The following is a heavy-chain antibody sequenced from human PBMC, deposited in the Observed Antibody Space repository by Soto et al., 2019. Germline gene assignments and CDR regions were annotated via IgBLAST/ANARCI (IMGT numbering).Heavy chain of an antibody. CDR2: IDPSDSYT. CDR3: ASDSHCDGGNCPMGGFDM. V-gene: IGHV5-10-1*01. Sequence: GESLKISWKGSGYSFTSYWISWVRQMPGKGLEWMGRIDPSDSYTNYSPSFQGHVTISADTALSTTYLQWDTLKPSDTAIYFCASDSHCDGGNCPMGGFDMWGQGTMVTVSS. D-gene: IGHD2-15*01. CDR1: GYSFTSYW. J-gene: IGHJ3*02.